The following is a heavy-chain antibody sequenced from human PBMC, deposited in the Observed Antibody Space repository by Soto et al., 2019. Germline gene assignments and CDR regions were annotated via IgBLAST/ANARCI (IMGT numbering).Heavy chain of an antibody. D-gene: IGHD3-10*01. CDR1: GGTFSSYA. CDR2: IIPIFGTA. V-gene: IGHV1-69*01. J-gene: IGHJ6*02. CDR3: ARGARGVMIYYYYGMDV. Sequence: QVQLVQSGAEVKKPGSSVKVSCKASGGTFSSYAISWVRQAPGQGLEWMGGIIPIFGTANYAQKFQGRVTITADESTSTAYMELSSLRSEDTAVYYCARGARGVMIYYYYGMDVWGQGTTVTVSS.